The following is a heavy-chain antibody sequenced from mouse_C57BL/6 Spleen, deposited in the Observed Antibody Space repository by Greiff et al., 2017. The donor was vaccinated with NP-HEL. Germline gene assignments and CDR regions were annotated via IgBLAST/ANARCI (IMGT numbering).Heavy chain of an antibody. CDR2: IHPNSGST. Sequence: VQLQQPGAELVKPGASVKLSCKASGYTFTSYWMHWVKQRPGQGLEWIGMIHPNSGSTNYNEKFKSKATLTVDKSSSTDYMQLRSLTSEDSAVYYCARDYGSSYFDYWGQGTTLTVSS. V-gene: IGHV1-64*01. CDR1: GYTFTSYW. D-gene: IGHD1-1*01. CDR3: ARDYGSSYFDY. J-gene: IGHJ2*01.